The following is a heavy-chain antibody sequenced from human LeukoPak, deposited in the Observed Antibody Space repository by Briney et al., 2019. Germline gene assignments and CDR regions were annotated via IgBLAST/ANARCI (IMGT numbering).Heavy chain of an antibody. CDR2: IYYSGST. V-gene: IGHV4-59*01. CDR3: ARFGGPHAFDI. J-gene: IGHJ3*02. CDR1: GGSISSYY. Sequence: SETLSLTCTVSGGSISSYYWSWIRQPPGKGLKWIGYIYYSGSTNYNPSLKSRVTISVDTSKNQFSLKLSSVTAADTAVYYCARFGGPHAFDIWGQGTMVTVSS. D-gene: IGHD3-3*01.